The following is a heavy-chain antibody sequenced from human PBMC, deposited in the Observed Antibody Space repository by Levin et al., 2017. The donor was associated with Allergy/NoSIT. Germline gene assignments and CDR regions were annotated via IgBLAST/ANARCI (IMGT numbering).Heavy chain of an antibody. CDR2: INWNGGST. J-gene: IGHJ4*02. CDR1: GFTFDDYG. V-gene: IGHV3-20*01. Sequence: LSLTCAASGFTFDDYGMSWVRQAPGKGLEWVSGINWNGGSTGYADSVKGRFTISRDNAKNSLYLQMNSLRAEDTALYHCARADASGSYPGGDWGQGTLVTVSS. D-gene: IGHD1-26*01. CDR3: ARADASGSYPGGD.